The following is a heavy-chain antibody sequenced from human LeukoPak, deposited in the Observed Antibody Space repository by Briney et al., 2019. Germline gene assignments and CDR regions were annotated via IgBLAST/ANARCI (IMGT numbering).Heavy chain of an antibody. CDR3: ARATVTIGRRYYFDY. CDR1: GGSVSSYY. Sequence: SETLSLTCTVSGGSVSSYYWSWIRQPAGKGLEWIGRIYTSGSTNYNPSLKSRVTMSVDTSKNQFSLKLSSVTAADTAVYYCARATVTIGRRYYFDYWGQGTLVTVSS. J-gene: IGHJ4*02. D-gene: IGHD4-17*01. V-gene: IGHV4-4*07. CDR2: IYTSGST.